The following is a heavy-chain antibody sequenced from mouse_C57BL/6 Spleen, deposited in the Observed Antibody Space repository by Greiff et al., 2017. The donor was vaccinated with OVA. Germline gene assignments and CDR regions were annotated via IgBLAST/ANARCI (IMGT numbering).Heavy chain of an antibody. D-gene: IGHD2-4*01. CDR2: IYPGDGDT. CDR3: ARVGAPYDYDGAWFAY. V-gene: IGHV1-82*01. Sequence: VKLVESGPELVKPGASVKISCKASGYAFSSSWMNWVKQRPGKGLEWIGRIYPGDGDTNYNGKFKGKATLTADKSSSTAYMQLSSLTSEDSAVYFCARVGAPYDYDGAWFAYWGQGTLVTVSA. J-gene: IGHJ3*01. CDR1: GYAFSSSW.